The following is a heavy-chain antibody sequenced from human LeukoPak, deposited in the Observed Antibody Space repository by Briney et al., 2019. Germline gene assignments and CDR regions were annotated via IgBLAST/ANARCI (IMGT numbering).Heavy chain of an antibody. D-gene: IGHD4-17*01. V-gene: IGHV4-31*03. CDR3: ARGADFIRSGYYYGMDV. J-gene: IGHJ6*02. CDR1: GGSLSSGGYY. Sequence: SGTLSLTCTVSGGSLSSGGYYWRWLRQHPGKGLEWIGYIYYSGSTYYNPSLKSRVTISVDTSKNQFSLKLGSVTAADTAVYYCARGADFIRSGYYYGMDVWGQGTTVTVSS. CDR2: IYYSGST.